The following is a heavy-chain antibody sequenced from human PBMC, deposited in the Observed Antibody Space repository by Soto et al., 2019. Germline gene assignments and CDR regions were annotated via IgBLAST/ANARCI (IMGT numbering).Heavy chain of an antibody. J-gene: IGHJ4*02. CDR3: AKIKQGYFDY. CDR1: GFIFDNYA. Sequence: EVQLLESGGGLVQPGGSLRLSCAASGFIFDNYAMSWVRQAPGKGLEWISTISGGGSATFYADSVKGRFTISGDSSKSTMYLQMHSLRAEDTAIYYCAKIKQGYFDYWVQGTQVIVSS. CDR2: ISGGGSAT. V-gene: IGHV3-23*01.